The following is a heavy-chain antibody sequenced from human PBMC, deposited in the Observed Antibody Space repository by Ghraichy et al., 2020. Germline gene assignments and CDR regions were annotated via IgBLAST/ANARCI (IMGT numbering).Heavy chain of an antibody. Sequence: VKVSCKASGYTFTGYYMHWVRQAPGQGLEWMGWINPNSGGTNYAQKFQGRVTMTRDTSISTAYMELSRLRSDDTAVYYCARGKVAGTRGWFDPWGQGTLVTVSS. J-gene: IGHJ5*02. V-gene: IGHV1-2*02. CDR3: ARGKVAGTRGWFDP. D-gene: IGHD6-19*01. CDR1: GYTFTGYY. CDR2: INPNSGGT.